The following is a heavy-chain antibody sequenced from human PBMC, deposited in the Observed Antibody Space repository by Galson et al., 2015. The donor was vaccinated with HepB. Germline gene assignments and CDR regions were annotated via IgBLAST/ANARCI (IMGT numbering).Heavy chain of an antibody. V-gene: IGHV1-69*13. Sequence: SVKVSCKAPGGTFSNYAVSWMRQAPGQGLEWMGGIIPIFVPANYAQRFQGRVTITADESTSTAYMELSSLRSEDTAVYYCASPGVETAFDSWGQGTLVTVSS. CDR1: GGTFSNYA. CDR3: ASPGVETAFDS. CDR2: IIPIFVPA. J-gene: IGHJ4*02. D-gene: IGHD2-8*01.